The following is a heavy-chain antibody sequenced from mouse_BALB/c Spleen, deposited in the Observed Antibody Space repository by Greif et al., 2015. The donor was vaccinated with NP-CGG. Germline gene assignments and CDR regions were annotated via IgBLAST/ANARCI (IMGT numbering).Heavy chain of an antibody. D-gene: IGHD3-1*01. J-gene: IGHJ4*01. Sequence: EVKVVESGGGLVKPGGSLKLSCAAPGFTFSSYAMSWVRQTPEKRLEWVATISSGGSYTYYPDSVKGRFTISRDNAKNTLYLQMSSLRSEDTAMYYCARRAGYWGQGTSVTVSS. CDR2: ISSGGSYT. CDR3: ARRAGY. CDR1: GFTFSSYA. V-gene: IGHV5-9-1*01.